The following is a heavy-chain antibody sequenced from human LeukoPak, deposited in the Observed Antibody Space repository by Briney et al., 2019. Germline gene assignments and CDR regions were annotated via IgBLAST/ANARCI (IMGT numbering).Heavy chain of an antibody. CDR3: ATIAARAFDY. V-gene: IGHV3-74*01. CDR1: GFTFSSYW. Sequence: GGSLRLSCAASGFTFSSYWMHWVRQAPGKGLVWVSRINSDGSSRSYADSVKGRFTISRDNAKNSLYLQMNSLRAEDTALYYCATIAARAFDYWGQGTLVTVSS. J-gene: IGHJ4*02. D-gene: IGHD6-6*01. CDR2: INSDGSSR.